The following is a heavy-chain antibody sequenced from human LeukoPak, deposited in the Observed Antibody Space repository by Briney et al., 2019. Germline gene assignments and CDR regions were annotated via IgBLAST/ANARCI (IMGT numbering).Heavy chain of an antibody. CDR2: IHYIGNT. CDR1: GGSISSSTYS. CDR3: ARHRGDYDDRIDY. V-gene: IGHV4-39*01. J-gene: IGHJ4*02. D-gene: IGHD4-17*01. Sequence: SETLSLTCTVSGGSISSSTYSWGWIRQPPGKGLEWIGSIHYIGNTYYNPSLKSRVTISVDTSKNHFSLKLSSVTAADTALYYCARHRGDYDDRIDYWGQGTLVTVSS.